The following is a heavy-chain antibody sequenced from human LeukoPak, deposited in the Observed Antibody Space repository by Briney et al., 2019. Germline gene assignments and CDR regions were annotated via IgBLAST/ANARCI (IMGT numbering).Heavy chain of an antibody. V-gene: IGHV4-59*08. CDR2: IYYSETN. CDR3: ARGANWGSPYY. J-gene: IGHJ4*02. CDR1: GGPNSSHY. D-gene: IGHD7-27*01. Sequence: KPSETLSLTCTVSGGPNSSHYWRWLPQSPGRAVVGMGYIYYSETNSHHLSLKRRLTISLDASKTHFSVELRCVPAADTGVFYWARGANWGSPYYWGQGTLVTVS.